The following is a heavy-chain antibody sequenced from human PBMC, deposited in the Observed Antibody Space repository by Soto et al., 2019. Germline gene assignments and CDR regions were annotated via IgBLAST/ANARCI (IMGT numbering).Heavy chain of an antibody. D-gene: IGHD2-8*01. V-gene: IGHV6-1*01. CDR2: TYYRSKWDY. CDR3: ARLIGNSWLDS. J-gene: IGHJ5*01. CDR1: GGSGLSISVT. Sequence: SQSLSVTCGISGGSGLSISVTWVSFRQSPSRGLEWLGRTYYRSKWDYDYAASVKGRITISPDTSNNQLSLQLNSVTPDDTAVYYCARLIGNSWLDSWGQGTLVTVSS.